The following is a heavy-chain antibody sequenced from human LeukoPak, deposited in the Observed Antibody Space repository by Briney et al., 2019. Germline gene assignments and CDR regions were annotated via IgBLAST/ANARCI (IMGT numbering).Heavy chain of an antibody. CDR2: IIPIFGTA. Sequence: SVNFSGKASGYTFTKFGVSWLRQAPGQGLEWMGGIIPIFGTANYAQKFQGRVTITADESTSTAYMELSSLRSEDTAVYYCARSLRGNNRFDPWGQGTLVTVSS. D-gene: IGHD1-26*01. CDR1: GYTFTKFG. V-gene: IGHV1-69*13. CDR3: ARSLRGNNRFDP. J-gene: IGHJ5*02.